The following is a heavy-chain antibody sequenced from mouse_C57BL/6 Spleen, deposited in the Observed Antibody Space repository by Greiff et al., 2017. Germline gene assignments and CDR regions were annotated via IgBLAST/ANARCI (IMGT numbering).Heavy chain of an antibody. CDR2: ISSGSSTI. J-gene: IGHJ4*01. Sequence: VQVVESGGGLVKPGGSLKLSCAASGFTFSDYGMHWVRQAPEKGLEWVAYISSGSSTIYYADTVKGRFTISRDNAKNTLFLQMTSLRSEDTAMYYCARPGSLRRGAMDYWGKGTSVTVSS. V-gene: IGHV5-17*01. CDR3: ARPGSLRRGAMDY. D-gene: IGHD3-1*01. CDR1: GFTFSDYG.